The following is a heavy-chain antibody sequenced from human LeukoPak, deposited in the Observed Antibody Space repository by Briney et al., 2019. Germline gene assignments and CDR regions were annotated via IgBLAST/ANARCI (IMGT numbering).Heavy chain of an antibody. J-gene: IGHJ4*02. V-gene: IGHV3-74*01. Sequence: PGGSLRLSCAASGFRFSGYWMHWVRQAPGKGLVWVSHIDSEGSSTNYADSVKGRFTISRVNAKNSLYLQMNSLRDDDTAVYYCARGAGTFDCWGQGALVTVSS. D-gene: IGHD1/OR15-1a*01. CDR2: IDSEGSST. CDR1: GFRFSGYW. CDR3: ARGAGTFDC.